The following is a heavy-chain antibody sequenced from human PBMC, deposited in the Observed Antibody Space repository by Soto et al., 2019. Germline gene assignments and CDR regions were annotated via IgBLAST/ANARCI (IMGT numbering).Heavy chain of an antibody. J-gene: IGHJ4*02. V-gene: IGHV1-18*04. CDR1: GYTFTSYG. Sequence: ASVKVSCKASGYTFTSYGISWVRQAPGQGLEWMGWISAYNGNTNYAQKLQGRVTMTTDTSTSTAYMELRSLRSDDTAVYYCARDRVRSGELGDYYFDYWGQGTLDTVSS. CDR2: ISAYNGNT. CDR3: ARDRVRSGELGDYYFDY. D-gene: IGHD3-10*01.